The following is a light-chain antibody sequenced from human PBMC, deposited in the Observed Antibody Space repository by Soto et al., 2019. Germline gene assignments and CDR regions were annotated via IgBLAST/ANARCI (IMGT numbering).Light chain of an antibody. CDR2: AAS. V-gene: IGKV1-9*01. Sequence: IQLTQSPSSLSASVGDRVTITCRASQGISSYLAWYQQKPGKAPKLLIYAASTLQSGVPSRFSGSGSGTDFSLTFSSLQPEDFATYYCQQLNSYRYTFGQGTKLEIK. CDR1: QGISSY. J-gene: IGKJ2*01. CDR3: QQLNSYRYT.